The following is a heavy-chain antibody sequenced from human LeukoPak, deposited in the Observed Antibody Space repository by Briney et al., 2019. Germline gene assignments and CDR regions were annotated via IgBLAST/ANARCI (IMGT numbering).Heavy chain of an antibody. CDR3: ARGPITMIVGFDY. D-gene: IGHD3-22*01. V-gene: IGHV1-2*02. CDR2: INPNSGGT. Sequence: GASVKVSCKASGYTFTGYYMHWVRQAPGQGLEWMGWINPNSGGTNYAQKFQGRVTMTRDTSTSTAYMELSRLRSDDTAVYYCARGPITMIVGFDYWGQGTLVTVSS. CDR1: GYTFTGYY. J-gene: IGHJ4*02.